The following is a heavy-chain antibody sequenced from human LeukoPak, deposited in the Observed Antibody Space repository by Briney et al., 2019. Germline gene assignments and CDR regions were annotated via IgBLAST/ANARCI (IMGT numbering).Heavy chain of an antibody. CDR2: IKQDGSEK. J-gene: IGHJ4*02. V-gene: IGHV3-7*01. CDR3: ASSRWLRFELDY. D-gene: IGHD5-12*01. CDR1: GFTFSNFS. Sequence: GESLRLSCAASGFTFSNFSLSWVPQAPGKGLEWVTNIKQDGSEKYYVDSVKGRFTISRDNAKNSLYMQMNSLRGEDTAVYYCASSRWLRFELDYWGQGTLVTVS.